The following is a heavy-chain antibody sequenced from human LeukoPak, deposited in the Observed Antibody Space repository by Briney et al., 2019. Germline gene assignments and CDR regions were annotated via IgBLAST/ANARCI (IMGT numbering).Heavy chain of an antibody. D-gene: IGHD5-18*01. Sequence: KPSETLSLTCAVYGGSFSGYYWSWIRQPPGKGLEWIGEINHSGSTNYSPSLKSRVTISVDTSKNQFSLKLSSVTAADTAVYYCARFTRGYSYGYWFDPWGQGTLVTASS. CDR1: GGSFSGYY. CDR2: INHSGST. V-gene: IGHV4-34*01. CDR3: ARFTRGYSYGYWFDP. J-gene: IGHJ5*02.